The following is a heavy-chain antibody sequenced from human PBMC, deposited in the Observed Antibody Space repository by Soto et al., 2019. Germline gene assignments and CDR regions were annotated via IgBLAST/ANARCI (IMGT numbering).Heavy chain of an antibody. V-gene: IGHV4-4*02. CDR1: GGSISSSNW. CDR3: ARGERGCCFDY. Sequence: QVQLQESGPGLVKPSGTLSLTCAVSGGSISSSNWWSWVRQPPGKGLEWIGEIYHSGSTNYNPSPKSGVTISVDKSEIQFSLELSSVTAADTVVGYCARGERGCCFDYWGQGTLVTVSS. J-gene: IGHJ4*02. CDR2: IYHSGST. D-gene: IGHD1-1*01.